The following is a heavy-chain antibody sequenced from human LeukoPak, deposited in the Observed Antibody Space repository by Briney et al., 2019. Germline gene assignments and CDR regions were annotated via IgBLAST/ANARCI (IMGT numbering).Heavy chain of an antibody. J-gene: IGHJ4*02. CDR2: MKEDGTQK. V-gene: IGHV3-7*01. CDR1: GFMFSKSW. CDR3: AKTGERDY. D-gene: IGHD7-27*01. Sequence: GGSQRLSCAPSGFMFSKSWMGWVRRAPGKWREWVANMKEDGTQKYYVDSVRGRFTISRDNAENSLYLQMNSLRDEDTAVYYCAKTGERDYWGRGTLVTVSS.